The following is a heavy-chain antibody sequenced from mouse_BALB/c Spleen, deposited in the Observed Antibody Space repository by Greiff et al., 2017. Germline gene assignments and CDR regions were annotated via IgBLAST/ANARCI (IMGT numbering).Heavy chain of an antibody. J-gene: IGHJ4*01. CDR1: GYSITSDYA. V-gene: IGHV3-2*02. CDR3: ARQDYGSPYYAMDY. Sequence: VQLKESGPGLVKPSQSLSLPCTVTGYSITSDYAWNWIRQFPGNKLEWMGYISYSGSTSYNPSLKSRISITRDTSKNQFFLQLNSVTTEDTATYYCARQDYGSPYYAMDYWGQGTSVTVSS. CDR2: ISYSGST. D-gene: IGHD1-1*01.